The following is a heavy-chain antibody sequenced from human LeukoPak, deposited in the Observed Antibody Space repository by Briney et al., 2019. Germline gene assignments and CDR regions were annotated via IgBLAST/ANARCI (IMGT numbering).Heavy chain of an antibody. V-gene: IGHV3-64D*06. Sequence: PGGSLRLSCAASGFTFSIYAMHWVRQAPGKGLESVSAISSDGGSTHYADSVKGRFTISRDNSKNTLYLQMSSLRAEDTAVYYCVKEEMGAHHAFDIWGQGTLVTVSS. CDR1: GFTFSIYA. J-gene: IGHJ3*02. D-gene: IGHD1-26*01. CDR3: VKEEMGAHHAFDI. CDR2: ISSDGGST.